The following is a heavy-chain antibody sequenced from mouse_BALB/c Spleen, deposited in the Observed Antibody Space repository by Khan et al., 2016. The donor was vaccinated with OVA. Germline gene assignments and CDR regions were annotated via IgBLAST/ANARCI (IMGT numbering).Heavy chain of an antibody. V-gene: IGHV1S135*01. D-gene: IGHD2-2*01. CDR2: IDPFSGGT. J-gene: IGHJ3*01. CDR1: GYSFTSYY. CDR3: TRHGYVAWFTY. Sequence: VQLQQPGPELMKPGASVKISCKASGYSFTSYYIHWVMQSHGKSLEWIGYIDPFSGGTTYNQKFKGKATLTVDKSSSPAYIHLSNLTSEDSAVYYCTRHGYVAWFTYWGQGTLVTVSA.